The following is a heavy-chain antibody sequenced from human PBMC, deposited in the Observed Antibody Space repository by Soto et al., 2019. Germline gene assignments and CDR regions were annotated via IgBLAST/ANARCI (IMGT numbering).Heavy chain of an antibody. J-gene: IGHJ4*02. V-gene: IGHV4-39*01. D-gene: IGHD5-12*01. Sequence: QLQLQESGPGLVKPSETLSLTCTVSGGSISSSSYYWGWIRQPPGKGLEWIGSIYYSGSTYYNPSLKSRVTISVDTSKNQFSLKLSSVTAADTAVYYCARHHEDIVATTLYFDYWGQGTLVTVSS. CDR2: IYYSGST. CDR1: GGSISSSSYY. CDR3: ARHHEDIVATTLYFDY.